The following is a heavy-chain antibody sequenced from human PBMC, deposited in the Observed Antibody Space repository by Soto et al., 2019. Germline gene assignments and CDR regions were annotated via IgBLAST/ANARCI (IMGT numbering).Heavy chain of an antibody. J-gene: IGHJ4*01. D-gene: IGHD5-12*01. CDR2: VKDGGHA. CDR3: ARGQEGVVATH. Sequence: QVQLQQWGAGLLKPSETLSLNCAVTGGSLSGYYWSWIRLPPGKGLEWIGEVKDGGHANYSPSLRGRVTISSDTSNNQFLLRLYSVTAADTGVYYCARGQEGVVATHWDHGSLVTVSS. V-gene: IGHV4-34*01. CDR1: GGSLSGYY.